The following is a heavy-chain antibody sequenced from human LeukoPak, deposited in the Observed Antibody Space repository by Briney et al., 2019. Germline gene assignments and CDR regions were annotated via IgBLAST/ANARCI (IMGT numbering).Heavy chain of an antibody. V-gene: IGHV1-18*01. Sequence: ASVKVSCKASGYTFTSYGISWVRQAPGQGLEWMGWISAYNGNTNYAQKLQGRVTMTTDTSTSTAYMELRSLRSDDTAVYYCARGRDVWFGESPSLSGYYYYYGMDVWGQGTTVTVSS. D-gene: IGHD3-10*01. J-gene: IGHJ6*02. CDR3: ARGRDVWFGESPSLSGYYYYYGMDV. CDR1: GYTFTSYG. CDR2: ISAYNGNT.